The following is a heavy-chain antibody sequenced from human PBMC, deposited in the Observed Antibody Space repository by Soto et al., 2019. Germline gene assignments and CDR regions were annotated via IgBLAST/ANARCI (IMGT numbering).Heavy chain of an antibody. CDR3: ARLEYDYGEYPHYFDY. CDR1: GGSISSSSYY. Sequence: SETLSLTCTVSGGSISSSSYYWGWIRQPPGKGLEWIGSIYYSGSTYYNPSLKSRVTISVDTSKNQFSLKLSSVTAADTAVYYCARLEYDYGEYPHYFDYWGQGTLVTVSS. V-gene: IGHV4-39*01. J-gene: IGHJ4*02. CDR2: IYYSGST. D-gene: IGHD4-17*01.